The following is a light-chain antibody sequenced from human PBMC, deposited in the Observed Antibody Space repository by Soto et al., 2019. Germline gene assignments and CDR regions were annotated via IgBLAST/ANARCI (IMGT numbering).Light chain of an antibody. J-gene: IGKJ2*01. CDR2: SAS. CDR3: QQYYIWPPYT. CDR1: QSINNNN. Sequence: EIVMTQSAATLSVSPGERATLSCRASQSINNNNLAWYQQRPGQGLRLLIYSASTRATGVPARFSGRGSETEFTLTISSRQIEDFAVDYCQQYYIWPPYTFGQGTKLEIK. V-gene: IGKV3-15*01.